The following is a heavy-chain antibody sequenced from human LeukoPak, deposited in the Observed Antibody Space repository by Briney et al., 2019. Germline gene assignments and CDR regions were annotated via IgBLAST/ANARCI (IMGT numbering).Heavy chain of an antibody. Sequence: KPSETLSLTCSVSGASMNSHYWGWIRQPPGKGLEWIGYISSSGRTNYNPSLKSRVTISVDTSKNQFSVKLGSVTAADTAVYYCARPISSGWYYFDYWGQGTLVTVSS. D-gene: IGHD6-19*01. CDR2: ISSSGRT. J-gene: IGHJ4*02. CDR1: GASMNSHY. V-gene: IGHV4-59*11. CDR3: ARPISSGWYYFDY.